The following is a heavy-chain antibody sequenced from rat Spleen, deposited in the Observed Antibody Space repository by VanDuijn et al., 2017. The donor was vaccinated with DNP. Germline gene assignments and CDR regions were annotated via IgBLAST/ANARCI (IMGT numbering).Heavy chain of an antibody. CDR1: GFTVNNFW. Sequence: EVQLVESGGDLVPPGRSLKLSCVASGFTVNNFWMAWIRQVPGKGLEWVAAIFSSGDSTFYPNSVKGRFTISRDNAKNTPYLQMNSLRSEDMATYYCVRWNSGHFDYWGQGVMVPVSS. CDR3: VRWNSGHFDY. J-gene: IGHJ2*01. D-gene: IGHD4-3*01. CDR2: IFSSGDST. V-gene: IGHV5-31*01.